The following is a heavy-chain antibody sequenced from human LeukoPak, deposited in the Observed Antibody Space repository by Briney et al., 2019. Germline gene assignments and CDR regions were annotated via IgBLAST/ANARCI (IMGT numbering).Heavy chain of an antibody. V-gene: IGHV3-48*01. CDR3: ARDYSSSSGKHAFDI. Sequence: GGSLRLSCAASGFTFSTYSMNWVRQAPGKGLEWISYISSSSSNIYYADSVKGRFTISRDNAKNSLYLQMNSLRAEDTAVYYCARDYSSSSGKHAFDIWGQGTMVTVSS. D-gene: IGHD6-13*01. J-gene: IGHJ3*02. CDR2: ISSSSSNI. CDR1: GFTFSTYS.